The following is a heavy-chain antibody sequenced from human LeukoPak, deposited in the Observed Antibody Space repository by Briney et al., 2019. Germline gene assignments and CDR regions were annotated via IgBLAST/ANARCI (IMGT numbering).Heavy chain of an antibody. D-gene: IGHD5-18*01. Sequence: SETLSLTCTVSGGSISSSGYYWGWVRQPPGKGLDWIGTIYDSGSTQYNPALKSLVTISVDTYKNQFSLKLSSVTAADTAVYYCARQVGYSYGFYFDYWGQGTLVTVSS. CDR2: IYDSGST. CDR1: GGSISSSGYY. J-gene: IGHJ4*02. CDR3: ARQVGYSYGFYFDY. V-gene: IGHV4-39*01.